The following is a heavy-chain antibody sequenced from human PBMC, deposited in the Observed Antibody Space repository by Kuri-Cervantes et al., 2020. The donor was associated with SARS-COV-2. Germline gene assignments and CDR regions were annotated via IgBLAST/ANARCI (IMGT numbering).Heavy chain of an antibody. CDR2: ISGSGIST. CDR3: AKERGYGNEYVDY. D-gene: IGHD5-18*01. J-gene: IGHJ4*02. Sequence: LSLTCAASGFMFNDYAMSWVRQAPGKGLEWVSSISGSGISTDYADSVKGRFTISRDNSKNTLYLQMNSLRADETAVYYCAKERGYGNEYVDYWGQGTLVTASS. V-gene: IGHV3-23*01. CDR1: GFMFNDYA.